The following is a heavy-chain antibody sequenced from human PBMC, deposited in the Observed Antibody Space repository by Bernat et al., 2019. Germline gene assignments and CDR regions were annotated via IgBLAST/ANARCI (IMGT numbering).Heavy chain of an antibody. CDR2: IKQDGSVQ. Sequence: EVPLVESGGALVQPGGSLRLSCVGSGFSFSGIWMTWVRQAPGKGLEWVANIKQDGSVQHYVDSVKGRFIISRDNTKNSLFLQMNSLRVDDTAVYYCERGYGPENWGQGTLVTVSS. J-gene: IGHJ1*01. CDR3: ERGYGPEN. V-gene: IGHV3-7*03. D-gene: IGHD2-8*02. CDR1: GFSFSGIW.